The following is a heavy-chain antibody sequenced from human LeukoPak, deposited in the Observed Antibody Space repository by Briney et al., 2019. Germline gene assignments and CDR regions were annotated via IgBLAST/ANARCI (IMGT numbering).Heavy chain of an antibody. J-gene: IGHJ4*02. Sequence: SQTLSLTCAVSGGSISGGGYSWSWIRQPPGKGLEWIGYIYHSGSTYYNPSLKSRVTISVDRSKNQFSLKLSSVTAADTAVYYCARGVDYSNYFDYWGQGTLVTVSS. CDR3: ARGVDYSNYFDY. CDR2: IYHSGST. D-gene: IGHD4-11*01. V-gene: IGHV4-30-2*01. CDR1: GGSISGGGYS.